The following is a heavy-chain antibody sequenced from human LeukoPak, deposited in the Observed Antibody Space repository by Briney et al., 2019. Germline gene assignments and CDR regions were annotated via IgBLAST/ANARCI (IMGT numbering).Heavy chain of an antibody. CDR3: ARVWDRYYYDSSGYIDY. J-gene: IGHJ4*02. V-gene: IGHV4-34*01. Sequence: SETLSLTCAVYGGSFSGYYWSWIRQPPGKGLEWIGEINHSGSTNYNPSLKSRVTISVDTSKNQFSLKLSSVTAADTAVYYCARVWDRYYYDSSGYIDYWGQGTLVTVSS. CDR1: GGSFSGYY. D-gene: IGHD3-22*01. CDR2: INHSGST.